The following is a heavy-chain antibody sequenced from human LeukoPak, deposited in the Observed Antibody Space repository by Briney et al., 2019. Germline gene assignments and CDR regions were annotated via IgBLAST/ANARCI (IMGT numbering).Heavy chain of an antibody. V-gene: IGHV4-4*07. CDR3: ARGLMETTGEQNWFDP. Sequence: SETLSLTCTVSGGSISTYYWSWIRQAAGKGLEWIGRIYASGSANYNPSLKSRVTISLDRSKNQFSLNLTSMTAADTAVYYCARGLMETTGEQNWFDPWGQGTLVTVSS. D-gene: IGHD4-11*01. CDR1: GGSISTYY. J-gene: IGHJ5*02. CDR2: IYASGSA.